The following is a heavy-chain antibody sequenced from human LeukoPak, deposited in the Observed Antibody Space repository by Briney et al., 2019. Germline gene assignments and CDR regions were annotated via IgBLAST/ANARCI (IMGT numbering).Heavy chain of an antibody. CDR3: ARDYRYNNDWFGAPFDY. V-gene: IGHV3-7*01. D-gene: IGHD3-9*01. CDR2: IKEDGGEK. CDR1: GFTFSSYW. J-gene: IGHJ4*02. Sequence: PGGSLRLSCAASGFTFSSYWMTWVRQAPGKGLEWVASIKEDGGEKYNVDSVKGRFTSSRDNAKNSLYLQMNSLTAEDTGVYYCARDYRYNNDWFGAPFDYWGQGTLVTVSS.